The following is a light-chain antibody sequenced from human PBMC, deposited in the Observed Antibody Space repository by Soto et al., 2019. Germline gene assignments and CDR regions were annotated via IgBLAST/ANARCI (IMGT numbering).Light chain of an antibody. Sequence: QSALTQPASVSGSPGQSITISCTGSSSDVGGYDYVSWYQQYPGKAPSLMIYEVSNRPSGVSDRFSGSKSGNAASLTISGLQAEDEAAYYCSSYTSSYIYVFGTGTKLTVL. V-gene: IGLV2-14*01. CDR1: SSDVGGYDY. CDR2: EVS. J-gene: IGLJ1*01. CDR3: SSYTSSYIYV.